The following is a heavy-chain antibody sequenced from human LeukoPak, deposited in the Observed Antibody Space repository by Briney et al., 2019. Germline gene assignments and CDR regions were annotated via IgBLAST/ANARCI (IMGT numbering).Heavy chain of an antibody. J-gene: IGHJ4*02. D-gene: IGHD3-3*01. CDR3: ARDTFWSGYFDY. Sequence: SETLSLTCTVSGGSISSYYWSWILQPPGKGLEWIGCIYYSGSTNYNPSLKSRVTISVDTSKNQFSLKLSSVTAADTAVYYCARDTFWSGYFDYLGQGTLVTVSS. CDR2: IYYSGST. CDR1: GGSISSYY. V-gene: IGHV4-59*01.